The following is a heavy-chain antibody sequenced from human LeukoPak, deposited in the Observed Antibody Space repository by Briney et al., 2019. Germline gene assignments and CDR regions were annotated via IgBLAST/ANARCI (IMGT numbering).Heavy chain of an antibody. D-gene: IGHD6-13*01. V-gene: IGHV4-39*07. CDR2: INHSGST. J-gene: IGHJ1*01. CDR1: GGSISRSSYY. Sequence: PSETLSLTCTVSGGSISRSSYYWGWIRQPPGKGLEWIGEINHSGSTNYNPSLKSRVTISVDTSKNQFSLKLSSVTAADTAVYYCARSQKWQLVREAVAPTRYFQHWGQGTLVTVSS. CDR3: ARSQKWQLVREAVAPTRYFQH.